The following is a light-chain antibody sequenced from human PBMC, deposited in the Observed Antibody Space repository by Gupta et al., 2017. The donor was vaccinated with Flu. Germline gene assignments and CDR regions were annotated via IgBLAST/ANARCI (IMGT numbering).Light chain of an antibody. CDR1: QSVSSSY. CDR3: QQYGSSPRT. CDR2: GAS. V-gene: IGKV3-20*01. Sequence: ERATLSCRASQSVSSSYLAWYQQKPGQPPRLLIYGASSRATGIPDRFSGSGSGTDFTLTISRLEPEDFAVYYCQQYGSSPRTFGQGTKVEIK. J-gene: IGKJ1*01.